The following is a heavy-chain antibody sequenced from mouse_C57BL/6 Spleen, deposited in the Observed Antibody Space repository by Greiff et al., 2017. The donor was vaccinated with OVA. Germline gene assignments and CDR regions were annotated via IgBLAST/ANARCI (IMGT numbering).Heavy chain of an antibody. CDR1: GYTFTSYW. CDR2: IDPSDSET. V-gene: IGHV1-52*01. D-gene: IGHD3-2*01. Sequence: QVQLQQPGAELVRPGSSVKLSCKASGYTFTSYWMHWVKQRPIQGLEWIGNIDPSDSETHYNQKFKDKATLTVDKSSSTAYMQLISLTSEDSAVSYFARCDSSPARVYSAIDYWGPGTSVTVSS. CDR3: ARCDSSPARVYSAIDY. J-gene: IGHJ4*01.